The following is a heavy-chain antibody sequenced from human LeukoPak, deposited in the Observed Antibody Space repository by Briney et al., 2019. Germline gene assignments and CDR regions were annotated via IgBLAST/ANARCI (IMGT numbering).Heavy chain of an antibody. D-gene: IGHD2-15*01. CDR1: GGSISSYY. CDR2: IYTTGST. V-gene: IGHV4-4*07. J-gene: IGHJ3*01. CDR3: ARDCSGGTCPTGGRDVFDF. Sequence: SETLSLTCTVSGGSISSYYWSWIRQPAGKGLEWIGRIYTTGSTSYNPSLKSRVTMSVDTSNNQFSLKLNSVTAADTAVYYCARDCSGGTCPTGGRDVFDFWGQGTMVTVSS.